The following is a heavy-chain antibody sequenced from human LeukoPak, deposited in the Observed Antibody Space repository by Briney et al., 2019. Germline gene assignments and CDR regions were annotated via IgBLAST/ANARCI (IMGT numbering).Heavy chain of an antibody. CDR2: IKQDGSEE. Sequence: PGGSLRLSCAVSGFTFSRYWMSWVRQAPGEGPEWVANIKQDGSEEYYVDSVKGRFTISRDNAMESLYLQMNSLRAEDTAVYYCARGPLGYRSTGSCAFDVWGQGTMVIVSS. CDR1: GFTFSRYW. J-gene: IGHJ3*01. CDR3: ARGPLGYRSTGSCAFDV. V-gene: IGHV3-7*01. D-gene: IGHD2-15*01.